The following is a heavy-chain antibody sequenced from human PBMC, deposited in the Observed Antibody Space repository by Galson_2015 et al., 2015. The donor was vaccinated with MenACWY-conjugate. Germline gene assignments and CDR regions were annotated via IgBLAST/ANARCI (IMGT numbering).Heavy chain of an antibody. V-gene: IGHV3-53*01. CDR1: GFDVSTMY. D-gene: IGHD2-8*02. CDR2: VYKDGVP. CDR3: ACGWCDLDY. J-gene: IGHJ4*02. Sequence: SLRLSCAASGFDVSTMYMGWVRQAPGKGLEWVTIVYKDGVPATVDFVKGRFTISRDSYRHTRHLQMNNLRAENTAVNYCACGWCDLDYCGQGSLVTVSS.